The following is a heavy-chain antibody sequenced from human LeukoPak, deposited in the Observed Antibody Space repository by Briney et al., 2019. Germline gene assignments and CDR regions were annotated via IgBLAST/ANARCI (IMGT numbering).Heavy chain of an antibody. CDR1: GFSFSSYT. Sequence: GGSLRLSCAASGFSFSSYTMNWVRQAPGKGLEWVSSISISSSSIYYADSAKGRFTISRDNAKNSLYLQMNSLRAEDTAVYYCARDSMVGATMEAFDIWGQGTMVTVSS. D-gene: IGHD1-26*01. V-gene: IGHV3-21*01. CDR2: ISISSSSI. CDR3: ARDSMVGATMEAFDI. J-gene: IGHJ3*02.